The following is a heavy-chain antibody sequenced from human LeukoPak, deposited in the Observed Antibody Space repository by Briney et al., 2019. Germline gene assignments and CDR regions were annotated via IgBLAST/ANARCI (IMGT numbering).Heavy chain of an antibody. CDR1: GFTVSSNY. CDR3: ARVLWFGEYPFDY. V-gene: IGHV3-66*01. D-gene: IGHD3-10*01. CDR2: IYSGGST. J-gene: IGHJ4*02. Sequence: EPGGSLRLSCAASGFTVSSNYMSWVRQAPGKGLEWVSVIYSGGSTYYADSVKGRFTISRDNSKNTLYLQMNSLRAEDTAVYYCARVLWFGEYPFDYWGQGTLVTVSS.